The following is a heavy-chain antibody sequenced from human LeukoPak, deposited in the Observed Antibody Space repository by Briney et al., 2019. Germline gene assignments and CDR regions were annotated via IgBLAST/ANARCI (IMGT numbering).Heavy chain of an antibody. V-gene: IGHV1-2*02. J-gene: IGHJ6*03. D-gene: IGHD5-18*01. CDR2: INPDSGDT. CDR3: ARGPGFTYGYYYYYYMDV. Sequence: ASVKVSCKASGHTFTGYYMHWVRQAPGQGLEWMGWINPDSGDTNYAQKFQDRFTMTMDTSISTAYMELSRLKSDDTAIYYCARGPGFTYGYYYYYYMDVWGKGTTVAISS. CDR1: GHTFTGYY.